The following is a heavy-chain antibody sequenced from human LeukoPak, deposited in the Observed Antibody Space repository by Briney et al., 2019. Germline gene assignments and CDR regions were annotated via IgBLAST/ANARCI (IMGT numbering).Heavy chain of an antibody. CDR3: ASRYSSSWDPDAFDI. D-gene: IGHD6-13*01. V-gene: IGHV5-51*01. Sequence: PGESLKISCKGSGYSFTSYWIGWVRQMPGKGLEWMGIIYPGDSDTRYSPSFQGQVTISADKSISTAYLQWSSLKASDTAMYYCASRYSSSWDPDAFDIWGQGTMVTVSS. J-gene: IGHJ3*02. CDR1: GYSFTSYW. CDR2: IYPGDSDT.